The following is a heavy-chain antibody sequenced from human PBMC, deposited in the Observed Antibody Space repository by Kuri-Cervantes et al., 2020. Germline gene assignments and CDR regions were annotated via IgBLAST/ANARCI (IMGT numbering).Heavy chain of an antibody. CDR1: GGSISSSSYY. CDR3: ARGPGSRYYYYYIDV. Sequence: GSLRLSCTVSGGSISSSSYYWGWIRQPPGKGLEWIGSIYYSGSTYYNPSLKSRVTISVDTSKNQFSLKLSSVTAADTAVYYCARGPGSRYYYYYIDVWGKGTTVTVSS. J-gene: IGHJ6*03. CDR2: IYYSGST. D-gene: IGHD1-14*01. V-gene: IGHV4-39*01.